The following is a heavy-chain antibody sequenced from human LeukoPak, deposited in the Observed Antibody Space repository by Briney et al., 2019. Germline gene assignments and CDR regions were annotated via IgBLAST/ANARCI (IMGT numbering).Heavy chain of an antibody. Sequence: ASVKVSCKASVYTFTSYGISWVRQAPGQGLEWMGWISAYNGNTNYAQKLQGRVTMTTDTSTSTAYMELRSLRTDDTGVYYCARLYYDILTGYSLFDYWGQGTLVTVSS. CDR2: ISAYNGNT. J-gene: IGHJ4*02. CDR1: VYTFTSYG. CDR3: ARLYYDILTGYSLFDY. V-gene: IGHV1-18*01. D-gene: IGHD3-9*01.